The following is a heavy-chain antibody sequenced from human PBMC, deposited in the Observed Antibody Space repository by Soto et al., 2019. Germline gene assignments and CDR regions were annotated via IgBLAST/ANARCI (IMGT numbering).Heavy chain of an antibody. CDR1: GGSISSGGYY. CDR2: IYYSGST. CDR3: ARRGYSYGYGFDY. Sequence: PSETLSLTCTVSGGSISSGGYYWSWIRQHPGKGLEWIGYIYYSGSTYYDPSLKSRVTISVDTSKNQFSLKLSSVTAAGTAVYYCARRGYSYGYGFDYWGQGTLVTVSS. V-gene: IGHV4-31*03. D-gene: IGHD5-18*01. J-gene: IGHJ4*02.